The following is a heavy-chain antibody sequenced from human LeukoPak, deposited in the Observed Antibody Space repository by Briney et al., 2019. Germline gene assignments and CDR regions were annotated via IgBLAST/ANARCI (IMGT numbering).Heavy chain of an antibody. D-gene: IGHD5-12*01. CDR2: ISPNSADI. J-gene: IGHJ4*02. CDR3: AKDSLSGYDLSYFDY. V-gene: IGHV3-11*01. Sequence: GGSLRLSCAASGFTFTDVYMSWIRQSPGKGLEWLAYISPNSADISYADSVKGRFTISRDNAKNSLYLQMNSLRVEDTAVYYCAKDSLSGYDLSYFDYWGQGTLVTVSS. CDR1: GFTFTDVY.